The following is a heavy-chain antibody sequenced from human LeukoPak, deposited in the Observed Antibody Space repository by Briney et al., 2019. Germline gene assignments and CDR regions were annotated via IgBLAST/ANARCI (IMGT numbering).Heavy chain of an antibody. Sequence: VSVKVSCKASGYTFTGYYMHWVRQAPGQGLEWMGRINPSSGGTNYAQKFQGRVTMTRATSISTAYLELSRLRPDDTAVYYCARVSNCDDGSGYYPAKALSYWGQGTMVTVSS. J-gene: IGHJ4*02. CDR2: INPSSGGT. CDR3: ARVSNCDDGSGYYPAKALSY. CDR1: GYTFTGYY. V-gene: IGHV1-2*02. D-gene: IGHD3-22*01.